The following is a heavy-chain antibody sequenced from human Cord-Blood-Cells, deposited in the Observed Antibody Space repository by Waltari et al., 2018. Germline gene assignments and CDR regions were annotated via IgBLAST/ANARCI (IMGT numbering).Heavy chain of an antibody. CDR1: GGTFSSYA. J-gene: IGHJ5*02. D-gene: IGHD5-18*01. CDR2: IIPIFGTA. Sequence: QVQLVQSGAEVKKPGSSVKVSCKASGGTFSSYAISWVRQAPGQGLEGMGGIIPIFGTANYAQKFQGRVTITADKSTSTAYMELSSLSSEDTAVYYCAREKGGYSYGYDWFDPWGQGTLVTVSS. CDR3: AREKGGYSYGYDWFDP. V-gene: IGHV1-69*06.